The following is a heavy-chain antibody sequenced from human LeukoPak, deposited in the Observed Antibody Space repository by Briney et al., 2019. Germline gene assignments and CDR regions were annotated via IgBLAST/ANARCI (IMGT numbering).Heavy chain of an antibody. CDR1: GYTFTSYG. Sequence: ASVKVSCKASGYTFTSYGISWVRQAPGQGLEWMGWISAYNGNTNYAQKLQGRVTMTTDTSTSTAYMELRSLRSDDTAVYYCARDGTTTTVTTQLDYWGQGTLVTVSS. J-gene: IGHJ4*02. CDR3: ARDGTTTTVTTQLDY. CDR2: ISAYNGNT. D-gene: IGHD4-17*01. V-gene: IGHV1-18*01.